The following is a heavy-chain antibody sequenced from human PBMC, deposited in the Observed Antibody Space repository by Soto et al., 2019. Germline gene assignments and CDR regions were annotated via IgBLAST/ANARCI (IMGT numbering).Heavy chain of an antibody. CDR3: ATSNTGIVGAITY. CDR1: GFTFSDYY. CDR2: ISSRSSTI. V-gene: IGHV3-11*01. Sequence: GGSLRLSCAASGFTFSDYYMSWIRQAPGKGLEWVSYISSRSSTIFYADSVKGRFTISRDNVKNSLYLQMNSLRAEDTAVYYCATSNTGIVGAITYWGQGTLVTVSS. D-gene: IGHD1-26*01. J-gene: IGHJ4*02.